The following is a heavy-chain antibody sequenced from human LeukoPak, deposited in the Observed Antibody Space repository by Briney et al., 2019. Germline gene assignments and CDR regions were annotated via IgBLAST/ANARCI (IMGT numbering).Heavy chain of an antibody. Sequence: GGSLRLSCAASGFTFSSYGMHWVRQAPGKGLEWVAVISYDGSNKYYADSVKGRFTISRDNSKNTLYLQMNSLRAEDTAVYYCARDIDSSGYYGGVDYWGQGTLVTVSS. CDR1: GFTFSSYG. CDR2: ISYDGSNK. V-gene: IGHV3-30*03. CDR3: ARDIDSSGYYGGVDY. J-gene: IGHJ4*02. D-gene: IGHD3-22*01.